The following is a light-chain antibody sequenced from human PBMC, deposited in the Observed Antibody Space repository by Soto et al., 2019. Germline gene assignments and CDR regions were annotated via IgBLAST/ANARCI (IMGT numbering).Light chain of an antibody. CDR1: QDIRGA. Sequence: AIQLTQSPSSLSASVGDRVTITCRASQDIRGALAWYQQKPGKPPKLLIFDVSSLQSGVPSRFSGSGSGTDFTLHISSLQPEDFATYYCQQFNTYPITFGQGTRLEIK. J-gene: IGKJ5*01. CDR2: DVS. CDR3: QQFNTYPIT. V-gene: IGKV1-13*02.